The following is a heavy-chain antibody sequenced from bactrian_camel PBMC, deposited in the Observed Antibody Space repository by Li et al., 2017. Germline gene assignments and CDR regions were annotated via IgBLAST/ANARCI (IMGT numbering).Heavy chain of an antibody. D-gene: IGHD1*01. Sequence: HVQLVESGGGSVQAGGSLRLSCTASTYNFSNCGMDWYRQIPGKEHELVSHISRDGDTSYVESVKGRFTISRGKAKNTLYLQMNALKTEDTGKYYCLACARSVGDRILGYWGQGTQVTVS. CDR3: LACARSVGDRILGY. V-gene: IGHV3S53*01. J-gene: IGHJ6*01. CDR1: TYNFSNCG. CDR2: ISRDGDT.